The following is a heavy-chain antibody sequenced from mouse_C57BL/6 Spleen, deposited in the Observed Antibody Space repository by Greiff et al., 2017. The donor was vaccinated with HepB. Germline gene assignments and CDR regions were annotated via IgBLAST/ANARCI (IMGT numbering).Heavy chain of an antibody. V-gene: IGHV1-18*01. CDR1: GYTFTDYN. CDR3: ARGVDYGSSFPFAY. D-gene: IGHD1-1*01. J-gene: IGHJ3*01. CDR2: INPNNGGT. Sequence: VQLQQSGPELVKPGASVKIPCKASGYTFTDYNMDWVKQSHGKSLEWIGDINPNNGGTIYNQKFKGKATLTVDKSSNTAYMELRSLTSEDTAVYYCARGVDYGSSFPFAYWGQGTLVTVSA.